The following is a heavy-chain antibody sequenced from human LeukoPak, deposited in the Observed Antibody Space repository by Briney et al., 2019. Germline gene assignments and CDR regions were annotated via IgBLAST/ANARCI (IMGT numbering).Heavy chain of an antibody. CDR1: GFTFSSYS. V-gene: IGHV3-21*01. Sequence: GGSLRLSCAASGFTFSSYSMNWVRQAPGKGLEWVSSISSSSSYIYYADSVKGRFTISRDNAKNSLYLQMNSLRAEDTAVYYCACLYDSSGYPFDYGGQGTLVTVSA. CDR2: ISSSSSYI. CDR3: ACLYDSSGYPFDY. J-gene: IGHJ4*02. D-gene: IGHD3-22*01.